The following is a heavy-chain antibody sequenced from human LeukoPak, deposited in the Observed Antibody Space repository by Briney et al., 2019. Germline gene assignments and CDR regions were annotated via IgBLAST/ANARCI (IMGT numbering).Heavy chain of an antibody. CDR1: GYNFASYT. CDR2: INGDNGNT. V-gene: IGHV1-3*01. CDR3: ARSSSGTYHY. J-gene: IGHJ4*02. Sequence: SSVKVSCKTSGYNFASYTMHWLRQAPGQSPEWMGSINGDNGNTKYSEKFQGRVTFTRDTSTSSAYMELSRLRSEDTAVYYCARSSSGTYHYWGQGTLVTVSS. D-gene: IGHD3-10*01.